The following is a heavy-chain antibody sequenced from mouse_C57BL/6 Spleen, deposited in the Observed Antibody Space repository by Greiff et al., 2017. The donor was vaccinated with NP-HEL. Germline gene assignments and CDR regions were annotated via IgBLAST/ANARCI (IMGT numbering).Heavy chain of an antibody. Sequence: QVQLQQSGPELVKPGASVKISCKASGYSFTSYYIHWVKQRPGQGLEWIGWIYPGSGNTKYNEKFKGKATLTADTSSSTAYMQLSSLTSEDSAVYYCARSRTGTRGDYFDYWGQGTTLTVSS. CDR3: ARSRTGTRGDYFDY. V-gene: IGHV1-66*01. CDR1: GYSFTSYY. J-gene: IGHJ2*01. CDR2: IYPGSGNT. D-gene: IGHD4-1*01.